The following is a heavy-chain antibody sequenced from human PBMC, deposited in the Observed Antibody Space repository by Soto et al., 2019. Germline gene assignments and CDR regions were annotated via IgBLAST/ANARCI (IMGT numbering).Heavy chain of an antibody. CDR3: ARARWYDAFDV. J-gene: IGHJ3*01. D-gene: IGHD2-15*01. CDR1: GFFISSGNY. Sequence: SETLSLTCAVSGFFISSGNYRGWIRKPPGKGLEWIGSIFHGGNTYYNPSLKSRVTISVDMSKNQFSLKLNSVTAADTAVYYCARARWYDAFDVWGQGTVVTVSS. V-gene: IGHV4-38-2*01. CDR2: IFHGGNT.